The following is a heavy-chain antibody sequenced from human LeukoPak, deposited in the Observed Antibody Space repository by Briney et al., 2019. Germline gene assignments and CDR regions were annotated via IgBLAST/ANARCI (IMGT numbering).Heavy chain of an antibody. V-gene: IGHV3-23*01. CDR2: ISGSGGST. CDR1: GFTFSSYA. J-gene: IGHJ4*02. D-gene: IGHD1-26*01. Sequence: AGGSLRLSCAASGFTFSSYAMSWVRQAPGKGLEWVSAISGSGGSTYYANSVKGRFTISRDNSKNTLYLQMNSLRAEDTAVYYCAKDPYPDGGSYQTLFDYWGQGTLVTVSS. CDR3: AKDPYPDGGSYQTLFDY.